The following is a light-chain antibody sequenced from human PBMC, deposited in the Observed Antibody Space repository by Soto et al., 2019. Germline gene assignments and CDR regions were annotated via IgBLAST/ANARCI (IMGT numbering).Light chain of an antibody. V-gene: IGLV2-14*03. J-gene: IGLJ1*01. CDR2: DVS. CDR3: SSYTRRSTYV. CDR1: NSDVGSYNV. Sequence: SSLTQPASLSGAPGQSVTIPSTGNNSDVGSYNVVSWYQQHPGKAPKLVIYDVSNRPSGVSPRFSGAKSGNTASLTIAGLQAEDEADYYCSSYTRRSTYVFGTGTKVTVL.